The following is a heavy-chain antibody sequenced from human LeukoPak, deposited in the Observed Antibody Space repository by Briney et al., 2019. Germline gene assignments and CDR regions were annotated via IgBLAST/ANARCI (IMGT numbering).Heavy chain of an antibody. Sequence: GASVKVSCKASGFTFTSSAMQWVRQARGQRLEWIGWIVVGSGNTNYAQKFQGRVTMTRNTSISTAYMELSSLRSEDTAVYYCARGNGAYYYYYYGMDVWGQGTTVTVSS. CDR1: GFTFTSSA. V-gene: IGHV1-58*02. CDR3: ARGNGAYYYYYYGMDV. CDR2: IVVGSGNT. D-gene: IGHD2-8*01. J-gene: IGHJ6*02.